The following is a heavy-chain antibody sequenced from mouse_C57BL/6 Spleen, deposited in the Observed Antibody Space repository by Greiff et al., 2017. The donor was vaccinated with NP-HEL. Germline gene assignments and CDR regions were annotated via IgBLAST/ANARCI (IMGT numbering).Heavy chain of an antibody. J-gene: IGHJ4*01. Sequence: EVKLVESGPGLVKPSQSLSLTCSVTGYSITSGYYWNWIRQFPGNKLEWMGYISYDGSNNYNPSLKNRISITRDTSKNQFFLKLNSVTTEDTATYYCAREGGMMVTTWAMDYWGQGTSVTVSS. V-gene: IGHV3-6*01. CDR3: AREGGMMVTTWAMDY. CDR2: ISYDGSN. CDR1: GYSITSGYY. D-gene: IGHD2-3*01.